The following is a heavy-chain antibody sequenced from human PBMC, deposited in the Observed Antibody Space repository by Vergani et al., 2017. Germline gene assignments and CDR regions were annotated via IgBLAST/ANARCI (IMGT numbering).Heavy chain of an antibody. CDR1: GFTFSSYA. V-gene: IGHV3-23*01. D-gene: IGHD3-10*01. CDR3: AKDEAILWRSPVFDY. J-gene: IGHJ4*02. Sequence: EVQLLESGGGLVQPGGSLRLSCAASGFTFSSYAMSWVRQAPGKGLEWVSAISGSGGSTYYADSVKGRFTISRDNSKTTLYLQMNSLRAEDTAVYYCAKDEAILWRSPVFDYGGQGTLVTVSS. CDR2: ISGSGGST.